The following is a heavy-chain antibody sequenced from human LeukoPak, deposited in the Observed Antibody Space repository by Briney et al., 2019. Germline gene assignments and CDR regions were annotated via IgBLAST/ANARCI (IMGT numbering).Heavy chain of an antibody. Sequence: GRSLRLSCAASGFFFSTYGMHWVRQAPGKGLEWVAVIWYDGSDINYADSVKGRFTISRDNSKNTLYLQVNSLRAEDTAVYYCARDLSMVRGPTDYWGQGTLVTVSS. J-gene: IGHJ4*02. CDR2: IWYDGSDI. D-gene: IGHD3-10*01. CDR1: GFFFSTYG. CDR3: ARDLSMVRGPTDY. V-gene: IGHV3-33*01.